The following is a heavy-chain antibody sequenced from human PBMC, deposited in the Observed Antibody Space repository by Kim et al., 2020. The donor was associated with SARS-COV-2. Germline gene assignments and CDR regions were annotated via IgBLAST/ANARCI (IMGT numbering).Heavy chain of an antibody. CDR2: IWYDGSNK. V-gene: IGHV3-33*01. Sequence: GGSLRLSCAASGFTFSSYGMHWVRQAPGKGLEWVAVIWYDGSNKYYADSVKGRFTISRDNSKNTLYLQMNSLRAEDTAVYYCARDWHIAAAATATFDIWGQGTMVTVSS. J-gene: IGHJ3*02. CDR3: ARDWHIAAAATATFDI. D-gene: IGHD6-13*01. CDR1: GFTFSSYG.